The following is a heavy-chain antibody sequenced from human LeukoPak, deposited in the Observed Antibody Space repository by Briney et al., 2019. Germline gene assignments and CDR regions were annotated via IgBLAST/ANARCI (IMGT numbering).Heavy chain of an antibody. D-gene: IGHD6-19*01. CDR3: AKGKQWLSQTTAFDI. CDR2: IWYDGSNK. V-gene: IGHV3-33*06. J-gene: IGHJ3*02. CDR1: GFTFSSYS. Sequence: GGSLRLSCAASGFTFSSYSMNWVRQAPGKGLEWVAVIWYDGSNKYYADSVKGRFTISRDNSKNTLYLQMNSLRAEDTAVYYCAKGKQWLSQTTAFDIWGQGTMVTVSS.